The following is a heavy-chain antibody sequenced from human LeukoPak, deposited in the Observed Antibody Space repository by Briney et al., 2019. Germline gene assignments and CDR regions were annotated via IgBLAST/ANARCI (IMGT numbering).Heavy chain of an antibody. V-gene: IGHV4-59*08. CDR3: ARHLLLLPLTHAFDI. D-gene: IGHD1-14*01. J-gene: IGHJ3*02. CDR2: IYYSGST. Sequence: SETLSLTCTVSGGSISSYYWSWIRQPPGKGLEWIGYIYYSGSTNYNPSLKSRVTISVDTSKNQFSLKLSSVTAADTAVYYCARHLLLLPLTHAFDIWGQGTMVTVSS. CDR1: GGSISSYY.